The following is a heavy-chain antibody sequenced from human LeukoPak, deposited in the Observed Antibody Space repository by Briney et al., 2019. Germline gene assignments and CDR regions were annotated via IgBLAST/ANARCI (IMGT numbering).Heavy chain of an antibody. J-gene: IGHJ4*02. CDR2: INHSGST. V-gene: IGHV4-34*01. CDR1: SGSFSGYF. Sequence: SETLSLTCAVYSGSFSGYFWSWIRQPPGKGLEWIGEINHSGSTNYNPSLKSRVTISVDTSKNQFSLKLSSVTAADTAVYYCARSYYGSGRYGPHFDYWGQGTLVTVSS. CDR3: ARSYYGSGRYGPHFDY. D-gene: IGHD3-10*01.